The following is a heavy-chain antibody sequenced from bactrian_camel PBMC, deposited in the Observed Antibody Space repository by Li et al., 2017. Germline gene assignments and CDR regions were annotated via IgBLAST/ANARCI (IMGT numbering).Heavy chain of an antibody. V-gene: IGHV3-3*01. J-gene: IGHJ4*01. Sequence: HVQLVESGGGSVQPGGFLRLSCTVSGYTFSRDCLGWFRQAPGKEREAVASIYSGGRGTYYADSVKGRFTMSRDSAKATVYLQMNDLKPEDTATYYCTADTVGRCYYCKRSVNCGHRGQGTQVTVS. CDR3: TADTVGRCYYCKRSVNCGH. CDR1: GYTFSRDC. D-gene: IGHD3*01. CDR2: IYSGGRGT.